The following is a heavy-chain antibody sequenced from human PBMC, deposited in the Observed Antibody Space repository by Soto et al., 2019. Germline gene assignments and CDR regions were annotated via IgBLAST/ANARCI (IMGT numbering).Heavy chain of an antibody. J-gene: IGHJ6*03. V-gene: IGHV3-33*01. CDR3: ARGAVLSQYNYYINV. CDR1: GFTFSSYG. CDR2: ISFEGSNR. Sequence: QVQLVESGGGVVQPGRSLRLSCAASGFTFSSYGMHWVRQAPGKGLEWVAIISFEGSNRYSADSVKGRFTISRDSSKNTLYLQVNSLRAEDTAVYYCARGAVLSQYNYYINVWGKGTTVTVSS. D-gene: IGHD5-12*01.